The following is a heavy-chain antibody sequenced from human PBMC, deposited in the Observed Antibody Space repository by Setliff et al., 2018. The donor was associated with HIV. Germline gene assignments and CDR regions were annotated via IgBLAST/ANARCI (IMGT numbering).Heavy chain of an antibody. Sequence: GGSLRLSCEVSGYSFRAYGMHWVRQVPGKGLDWVALIWYDGSQKYYADSVKGRFTISRDFSRDTLYLQMSSLRADDTAVYYCARVVVVIGSQDYFDYWGQGMLVTVSS. J-gene: IGHJ4*02. CDR2: IWYDGSQK. CDR3: ARVVVVIGSQDYFDY. V-gene: IGHV3-33*08. CDR1: GYSFRAYG. D-gene: IGHD2-21*01.